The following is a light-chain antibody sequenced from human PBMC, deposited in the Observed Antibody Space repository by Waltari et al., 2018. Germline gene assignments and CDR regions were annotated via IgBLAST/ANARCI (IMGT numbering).Light chain of an antibody. V-gene: IGKV3-15*01. CDR2: AAS. Sequence: EIVMTQSPATLSVSPGDRANLSCRASQSTSSHLAWYQQKPGQAPRLVIYAASTRATGIPARFSGSGSGTDFTLTISSLQSEDFAVYYCQQYNELKTFGQGTKVEIK. CDR3: QQYNELKT. CDR1: QSTSSH. J-gene: IGKJ1*01.